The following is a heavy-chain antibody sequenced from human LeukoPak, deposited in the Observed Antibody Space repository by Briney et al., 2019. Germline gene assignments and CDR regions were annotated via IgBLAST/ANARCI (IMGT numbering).Heavy chain of an antibody. J-gene: IGHJ5*02. CDR3: ARGVRRGITIFGVVGGWFDP. V-gene: IGHV4-4*07. D-gene: IGHD3-3*01. CDR2: IYTNEST. CDR1: GGSISSDY. Sequence: PSETLSLTCTVSGGSISSDYWSWIRQPAGKGLEWIGRIYTNESTNYNPSLKRRRTMSVETSKNQLSLKMISVTDADTAVYYCARGVRRGITIFGVVGGWFDPWGQGTLVTVSS.